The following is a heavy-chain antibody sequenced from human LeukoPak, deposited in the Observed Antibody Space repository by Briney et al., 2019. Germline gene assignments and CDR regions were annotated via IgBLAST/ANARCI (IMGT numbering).Heavy chain of an antibody. CDR3: AKDPIRGVRPYYFSS. CDR1: GFTFSSYG. J-gene: IGHJ4*02. D-gene: IGHD3-10*01. V-gene: IGHV3-30*02. Sequence: GGSLRLSCAASGFTFSSYGMQWARQAPGKGLEWVAFIHYDGSNKYYANSVKGRFTISRDNSKNTLYLHMNSLRAEDTAVYYCAKDPIRGVRPYYFSSWGQGTLVTVSS. CDR2: IHYDGSNK.